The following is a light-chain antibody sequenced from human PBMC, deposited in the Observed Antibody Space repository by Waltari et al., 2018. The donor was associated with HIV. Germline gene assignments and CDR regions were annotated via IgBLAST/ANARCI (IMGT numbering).Light chain of an antibody. Sequence: DIVMTQSPDSLVVSLGERATINCKASQSVLDISNNKNCLGWYQQKPGQPPKLIIYWASTRESGVPDRFSGSGSGTDFNLTISSLQAEDVAVYYCQQYYSSLPTFGQGTKVESK. CDR1: QSVLDISNNKNC. V-gene: IGKV4-1*01. CDR2: WAS. CDR3: QQYYSSLPT. J-gene: IGKJ1*01.